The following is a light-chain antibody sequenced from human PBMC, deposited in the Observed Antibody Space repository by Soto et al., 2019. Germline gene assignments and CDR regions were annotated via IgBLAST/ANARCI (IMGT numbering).Light chain of an antibody. J-gene: IGKJ1*01. CDR3: QHYNSYSEA. CDR1: HSLLHSNGYNY. V-gene: IGKV2-28*01. CDR2: KAS. Sequence: EIVITQSPLSLPATPGEPASIACRSSHSLLHSNGYNYLDWYLQKPGQSPQLLIYKASTLKSGVPSRFSGSGSGTESTLTISSLQPDDFATYDGQHYNSYSEAFGQGTKVDIK.